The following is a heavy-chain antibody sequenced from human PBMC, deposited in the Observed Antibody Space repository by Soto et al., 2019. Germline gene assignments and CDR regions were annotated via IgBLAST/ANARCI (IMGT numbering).Heavy chain of an antibody. CDR1: GGSVSSGSYY. D-gene: IGHD3-10*01. CDR2: IYYSGST. CDR3: ASEGDYYYYGMDV. V-gene: IGHV4-61*01. Sequence: SETLSLTCTVSGGSVSSGSYYWSWIRQPPGKGLEWTGYIYYSGSTNYNPSLKSRVTISVDTSKNQFSLKLSSVTAADTAVYYCASEGDYYYYGMDVWGQGTTVTVSS. J-gene: IGHJ6*02.